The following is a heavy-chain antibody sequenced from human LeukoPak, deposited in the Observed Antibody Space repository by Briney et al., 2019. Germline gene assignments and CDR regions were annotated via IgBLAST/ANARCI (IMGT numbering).Heavy chain of an antibody. CDR2: IYYSGST. Sequence: PSETLSLTCTVSGVSISSSSYYWGWIRQPPGKGLEWIGSIYYSGSTYYNPSLKSRVTISVDTSKNQFSLKLSSVTAADTAVYYCARAATVTTVRSYFDYWGQGTLVTVSS. CDR1: GVSISSSSYY. J-gene: IGHJ4*02. D-gene: IGHD4-17*01. V-gene: IGHV4-39*07. CDR3: ARAATVTTVRSYFDY.